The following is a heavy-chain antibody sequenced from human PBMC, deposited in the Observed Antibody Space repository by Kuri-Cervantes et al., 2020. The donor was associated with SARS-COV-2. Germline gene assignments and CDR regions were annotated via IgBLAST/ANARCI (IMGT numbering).Heavy chain of an antibody. CDR3: AKDPEDYYDTSRSMDV. D-gene: IGHD3-22*01. Sequence: GESLKISCAASGFTFSSYAMSWVRQAPGKGLEWVSAISGSGGSTYYADSVKGRFTISRDNSKNTLYLQMNSLRAEDTAVYYCAKDPEDYYDTSRSMDVWGQGTTVTVSS. V-gene: IGHV3-23*01. CDR2: ISGSGGST. J-gene: IGHJ6*02. CDR1: GFTFSSYA.